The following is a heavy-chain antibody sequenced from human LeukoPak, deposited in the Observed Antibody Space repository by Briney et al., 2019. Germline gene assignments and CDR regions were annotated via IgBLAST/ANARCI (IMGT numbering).Heavy chain of an antibody. CDR3: ARPRGYSGYEWFNWFDP. CDR1: GGSFSGYY. CDR2: INHSGST. V-gene: IGHV4-34*01. J-gene: IGHJ5*02. Sequence: SETLSLTXAVYGGSFSGYYWSWIRQPPGKGLEWIGEINHSGSTNYNPSLKSRVTISVDTSKNQFSLKLSSVTAADTAVYYCARPRGYSGYEWFNWFDPWGPGTLVTVSS. D-gene: IGHD5-12*01.